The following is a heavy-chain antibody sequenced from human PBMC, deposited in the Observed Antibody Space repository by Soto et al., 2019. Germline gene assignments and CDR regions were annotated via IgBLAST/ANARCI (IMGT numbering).Heavy chain of an antibody. D-gene: IGHD3-10*01. CDR2: VSSTGST. Sequence: SETLSLTCTVSGASITKYYWNWIRQSPGKGLEWIVSVSSTGSTVYNPSLLRRVTISVDTSKNQFSLKLSSVTAADTAVYYCARVWGGAFDIWGQGTMVTVSS. CDR1: GASITKYY. CDR3: ARVWGGAFDI. V-gene: IGHV4-59*01. J-gene: IGHJ3*02.